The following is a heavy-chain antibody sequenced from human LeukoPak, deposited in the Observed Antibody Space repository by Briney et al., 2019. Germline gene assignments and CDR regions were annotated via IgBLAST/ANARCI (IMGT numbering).Heavy chain of an antibody. CDR3: ARAITPKGYYYGMDV. CDR2: ISAYNGNT. CDR1: GYTFTGYY. J-gene: IGHJ6*02. Sequence: WASVKVSCKASGYTFTGYYMHWVRQAPGQGLEWMGWISAYNGNTNYAQKLQGRVTMTRDTSTSTVYMELSSLRSEDTAVYYCARAITPKGYYYGMDVWGQGTTVTVSS. V-gene: IGHV1-18*04. D-gene: IGHD5-12*01.